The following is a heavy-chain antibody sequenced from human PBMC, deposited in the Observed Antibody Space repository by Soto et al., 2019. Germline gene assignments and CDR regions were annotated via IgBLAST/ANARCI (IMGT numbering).Heavy chain of an antibody. CDR1: GGTFSSYA. D-gene: IGHD3-22*01. V-gene: IGHV1-69*06. CDR2: IIPIFGTA. Sequence: QVQLVQSGAEVKKPGSSVKVSCKASGGTFSSYAISWVRQAPGQGLKWMGGIIPIFGTANYAQKFQGRVTITADKSTSTAYMELSSLRSEDTAVYYCATPYYYDSSGPIGYYYGMDVWGQGTTVTVSS. CDR3: ATPYYYDSSGPIGYYYGMDV. J-gene: IGHJ6*02.